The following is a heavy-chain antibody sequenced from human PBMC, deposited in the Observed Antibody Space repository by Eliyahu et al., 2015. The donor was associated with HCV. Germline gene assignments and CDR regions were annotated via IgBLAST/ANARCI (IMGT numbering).Heavy chain of an antibody. CDR1: GFTFDDYA. CDR3: AKDIELMVYASNYGMDV. V-gene: IGHV3-9*01. J-gene: IGHJ6*02. CDR2: ISWNSGSI. D-gene: IGHD2-8*01. Sequence: EVQLVESGGGLVQPGRSLRLSCAASGFTFDDYAMHWVRQAPGKGLEWVSGISWNSGSIGYADSVKGRFTISRDNAKNSLYLQMNSLRAEDTALYYCAKDIELMVYASNYGMDVWGQGTTVTVSS.